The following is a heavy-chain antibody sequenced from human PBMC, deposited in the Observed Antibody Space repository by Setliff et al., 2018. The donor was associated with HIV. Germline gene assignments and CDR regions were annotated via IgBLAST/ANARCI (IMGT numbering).Heavy chain of an antibody. J-gene: IGHJ5*02. CDR3: ASSSGWYGAAQFDP. V-gene: IGHV4-39*01. Sequence: PSETLSLTCTVSGGSISSSSHYWGWIRQPPGKGLEWIGSIYYSGRTDDNPSLRSRVTISVDTSKNQLSLKLSSVTAADTAVYYCASSSGWYGAAQFDPWGQGTRVTVSS. D-gene: IGHD6-19*01. CDR1: GGSISSSSHY. CDR2: IYYSGRT.